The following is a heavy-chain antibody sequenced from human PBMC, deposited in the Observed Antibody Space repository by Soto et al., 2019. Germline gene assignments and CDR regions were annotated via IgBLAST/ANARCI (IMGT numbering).Heavy chain of an antibody. CDR2: ISPSSNTI. CDR1: EFIFSSYN. CDR3: AKNGGRVTTSRHFDH. D-gene: IGHD4-17*01. Sequence: PGGSLRLSCAASEFIFSSYNMNWVRQAPGKGLEWVSFISPSSNTIRYAESVKGRFTISRDNAKNSLYLQMNSLRAEDTAVYYCAKNGGRVTTSRHFDHWGQGP. V-gene: IGHV3-48*01. J-gene: IGHJ4*02.